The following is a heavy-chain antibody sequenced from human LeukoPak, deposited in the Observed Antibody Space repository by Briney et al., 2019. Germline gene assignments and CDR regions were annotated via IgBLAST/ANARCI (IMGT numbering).Heavy chain of an antibody. CDR2: INDSGNA. J-gene: IGHJ6*03. V-gene: IGHV4-59*08. D-gene: IGHD1-26*01. CDR3: ARRNNGNYFGWYYYFFDV. Sequence: PSETLSLTCSVSGDSISGYYWAWLRQPPGKGLECLGFINDSGNANYNPSLNGRVSFSVHTSKSQFSLRPSSVTAADTAVYSCARRNNGNYFGWYYYFFDVWGKGTTVTVSS. CDR1: GDSISGYY.